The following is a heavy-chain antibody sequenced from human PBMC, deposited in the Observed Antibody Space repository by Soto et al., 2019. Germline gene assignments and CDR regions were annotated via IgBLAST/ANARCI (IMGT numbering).Heavy chain of an antibody. J-gene: IGHJ6*02. CDR3: ARVEGYCSSPGGYINYYYGMDV. CDR1: GFTFAYYW. V-gene: IGHV3-74*01. Sequence: GGSLRLSCAASGFTFAYYWMHWVRQAPGKGLVWVSRINNNGSSTDYADSVKGRFTISRDNAKNTLYLQMNSLRDEDTAVYYCARVEGYCSSPGGYINYYYGMDVWGQGATVTVSS. CDR2: INNNGSST. D-gene: IGHD2-2*02.